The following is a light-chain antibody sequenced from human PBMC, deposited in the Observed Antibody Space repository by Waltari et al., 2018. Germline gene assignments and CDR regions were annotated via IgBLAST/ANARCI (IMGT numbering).Light chain of an antibody. CDR2: GAS. CDR1: QSIGGS. CDR3: QHYVRLPVT. J-gene: IGKJ1*01. Sequence: EIMLTQSPGTLSLSPGERATPPCRTSQSIGGSLAWYQQKPGQAPRLLIYGASSRATDIPDRFSGSGSGTDFSLTINRLEPEDSALYYCQHYVRLPVTFGQGTKVEIK. V-gene: IGKV3-20*01.